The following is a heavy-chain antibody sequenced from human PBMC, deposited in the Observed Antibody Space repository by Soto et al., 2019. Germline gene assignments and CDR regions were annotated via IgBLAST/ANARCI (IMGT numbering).Heavy chain of an antibody. CDR1: GYTFIRYG. D-gene: IGHD3-16*01. CDR2: ISPYNDQT. Sequence: QVQLVQSASEVMKPGASVKVSCKASGYTFIRYGITWVRQAPGQRLEWMGWISPYNDQTIYAQKLQGRVTMTADTSPRSVYMQLRSLKSGDTAVYYCARGGYYDNVWGKLSHYGLDVWGQGTSVTVSS. V-gene: IGHV1-18*01. J-gene: IGHJ6*02. CDR3: ARGGYYDNVWGKLSHYGLDV.